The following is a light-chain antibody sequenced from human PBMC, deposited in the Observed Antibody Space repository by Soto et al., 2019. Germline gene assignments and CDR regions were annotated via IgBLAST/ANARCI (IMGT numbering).Light chain of an antibody. Sequence: DIQMTQSPSSLSASVGDRVTITCRASQSISSYLNWYQQKPGKAPKLLIYAASSLQSGVPSRFSGSGSGTDFTLTISSLQPEDFVAYYRPRTYITPYTFGQGSKVNIK. J-gene: IGKJ2*01. CDR1: QSISSY. CDR2: AAS. CDR3: PRTYITPYT. V-gene: IGKV1-39*01.